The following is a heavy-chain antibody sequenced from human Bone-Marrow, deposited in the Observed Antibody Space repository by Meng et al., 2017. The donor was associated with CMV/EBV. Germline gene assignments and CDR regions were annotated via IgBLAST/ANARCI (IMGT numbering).Heavy chain of an antibody. CDR3: ARVGTGYYGSGSYLYYFDY. J-gene: IGHJ4*02. D-gene: IGHD3-10*01. Sequence: SETLSLTCTVSDGSIRSSSYYWGCIRQPPGKGLEWIGSIYFTGSTYYNPSLKSRVTISVDTSKNQFSLKLSSVTAADTAMYYCARVGTGYYGSGSYLYYFDYWGQGTLVTVSS. CDR1: DGSIRSSSYY. V-gene: IGHV4-39*07. CDR2: IYFTGST.